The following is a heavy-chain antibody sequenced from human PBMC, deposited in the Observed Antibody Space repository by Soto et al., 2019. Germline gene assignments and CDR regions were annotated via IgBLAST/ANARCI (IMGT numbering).Heavy chain of an antibody. D-gene: IGHD6-19*01. J-gene: IGHJ4*02. CDR2: IYHSGST. V-gene: IGHV4-30-2*01. Sequence: QLQLQESGSGLVKPSQTLSLTCTVSGGSISSGGYSWSWIRQPPGKGLEWIGYIYHSGSTYYNPSLESRVTISLDRSKNHFSLKLSSVSAADTAVYYCARAQWLVLDHWGQGTLVTVSS. CDR3: ARAQWLVLDH. CDR1: GGSISSGGYS.